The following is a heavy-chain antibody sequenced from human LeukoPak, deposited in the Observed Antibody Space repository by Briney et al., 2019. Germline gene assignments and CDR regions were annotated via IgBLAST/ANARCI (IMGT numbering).Heavy chain of an antibody. CDR1: GDSVSSNSAA. V-gene: IGHV6-1*01. CDR3: ARGTKILAVVVPAGYYYYYMDV. D-gene: IGHD2-2*01. CDR2: TYYRSKWYN. Sequence: SQTLSLTCAISGDSVSSNSAAWNWIRQSPSRGLEWLGRTYYRSKWYNDYAVSVKSRITINPDTSKNQFSLQLNSVTPEDTAVYYCARGTKILAVVVPAGYYYYYMDVWGKGTTVIISS. J-gene: IGHJ6*03.